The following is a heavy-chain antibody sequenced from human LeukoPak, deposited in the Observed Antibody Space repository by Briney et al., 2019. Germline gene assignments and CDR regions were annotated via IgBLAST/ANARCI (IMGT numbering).Heavy chain of an antibody. V-gene: IGHV3-7*01. CDR2: IKYDGSEK. CDR3: ARDLGLSGYDLLDY. Sequence: GGSLRLSCVDSGFTFSTYWMIWVRQAPGKGLEWVANIKYDGSEKYYVDSVKGRFTISRDNAKNSLYLQMNSLRAEDTAVYYCARDLGLSGYDLLDYWGQGTLVTVSS. D-gene: IGHD5-12*01. J-gene: IGHJ4*02. CDR1: GFTFSTYW.